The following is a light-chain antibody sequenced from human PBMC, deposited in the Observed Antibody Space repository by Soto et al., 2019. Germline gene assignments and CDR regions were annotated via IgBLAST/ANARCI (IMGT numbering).Light chain of an antibody. CDR1: QSISSC. Sequence: DIQMTQSPSTLSSSVGDRVTITCRASQSISSCLAWYQQKPGKAPKILIYRASTLERGVPSRFSGSGSGTEFTLTISSLQPDDFATYYCLQCNSYPRTFGQGTKVEVK. CDR3: LQCNSYPRT. V-gene: IGKV1-5*03. J-gene: IGKJ1*01. CDR2: RAS.